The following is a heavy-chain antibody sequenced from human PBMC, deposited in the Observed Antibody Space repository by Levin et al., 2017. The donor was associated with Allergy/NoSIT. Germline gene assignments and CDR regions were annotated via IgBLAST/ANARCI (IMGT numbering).Heavy chain of an antibody. J-gene: IGHJ4*02. CDR3: ARAYSSSWYAGY. D-gene: IGHD6-13*01. CDR2: LYSGGST. V-gene: IGHV3-53*01. Sequence: SCAVSGFTFSNSYMSWVRQTPGKGLEWVSVLYSGGSTNYADSVKGRFTISRDNSKNTLYLQMNSLRAEDTAVYYCARAYSSSWYAGYWGQGTLVTVSS. CDR1: GFTFSNSY.